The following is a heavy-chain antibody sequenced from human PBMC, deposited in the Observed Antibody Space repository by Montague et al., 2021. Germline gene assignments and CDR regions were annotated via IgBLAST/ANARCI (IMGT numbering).Heavy chain of an antibody. Sequence: PALVKPTKTLTLTCSLSGFSLSSIGTCVSWIRQPPGKALEWLALIEWDDQKYYTKSLAARLTISRDTSQNQVVLRMTDLDPVDTATYFCARINKELGSENGRWLDFDYWGQGILVTVSS. V-gene: IGHV2-70*01. J-gene: IGHJ4*02. CDR3: ARINKELGSENGRWLDFDY. CDR1: GFSLSSIGTC. CDR2: IEWDDQK. D-gene: IGHD6-19*01.